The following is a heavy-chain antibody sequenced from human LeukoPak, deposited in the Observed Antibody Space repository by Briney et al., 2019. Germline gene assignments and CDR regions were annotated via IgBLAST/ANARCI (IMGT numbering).Heavy chain of an antibody. CDR3: ARVVGATKEEYYFDY. Sequence: GGSPRLSCAASGFTFSSYNMNWVRQAPGKGLEWVSSISSSTGYIYYADSVKGRFTISRDNAKNSLYLQMNSLRAEDTAVYYCARVVGATKEEYYFDYWGQGTLVTVSS. CDR2: ISSSTGYI. J-gene: IGHJ4*02. D-gene: IGHD1-26*01. CDR1: GFTFSSYN. V-gene: IGHV3-21*01.